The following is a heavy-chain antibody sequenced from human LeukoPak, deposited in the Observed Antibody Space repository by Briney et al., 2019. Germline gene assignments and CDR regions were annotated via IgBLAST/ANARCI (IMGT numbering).Heavy chain of an antibody. D-gene: IGHD3-22*01. CDR3: ARDAHYYDSSGQGGLDY. J-gene: IGHJ4*02. CDR2: ISYDGSNK. V-gene: IGHV3-30-3*01. Sequence: GGSLRLSCVASGFTFSTYWMHWVRQVPGKGLEWVAVISYDGSNKYYADSVKGRFTISRDNSKNTLYLQMNSLRAEDTAVYYCARDAHYYDSSGQGGLDYWGQGTLVTVSS. CDR1: GFTFSTYW.